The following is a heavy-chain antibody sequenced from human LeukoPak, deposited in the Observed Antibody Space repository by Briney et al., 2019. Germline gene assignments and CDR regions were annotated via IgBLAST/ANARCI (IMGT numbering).Heavy chain of an antibody. CDR3: ARDFSAQVPVTIHDNWFDP. CDR1: GFTFSSYW. CDR2: IRQDGSEK. D-gene: IGHD2-2*01. V-gene: IGHV3-7*01. Sequence: GGSLRLSCAASGFTFSSYWMSWLRQAPGKGPEWVANIRQDGSEKYYMDSVKGRFTISSDNAKKPLYLQMNSLRADDTAMYYCARDFSAQVPVTIHDNWFDPWGQGTLVIVSS. J-gene: IGHJ5*02.